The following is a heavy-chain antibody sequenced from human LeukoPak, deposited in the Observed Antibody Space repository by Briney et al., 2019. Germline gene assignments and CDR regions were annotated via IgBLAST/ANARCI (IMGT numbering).Heavy chain of an antibody. V-gene: IGHV4-34*01. CDR2: INHSGST. CDR3: ARVVTMVRGVIRYFQH. D-gene: IGHD3-10*01. J-gene: IGHJ1*01. CDR1: GGSFSGYY. Sequence: SETLSLTCAVYGGSFSGYYWSWIRQPPGKGLEWSGEINHSGSTNYNPSLKSRVTISVDTSKNQFSLKLSSVTAAATAVYYCARVVTMVRGVIRYFQHWGQGTLVTVSS.